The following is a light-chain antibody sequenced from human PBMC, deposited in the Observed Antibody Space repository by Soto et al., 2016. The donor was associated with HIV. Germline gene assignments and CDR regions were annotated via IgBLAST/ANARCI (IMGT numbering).Light chain of an antibody. CDR2: QAS. CDR3: QQYKTYPLT. V-gene: IGKV1-5*03. Sequence: DIQMTQSPSTLSASVGDRVTITCRASQSLNRWLAWYQQKPGKVPKLLIYQASTLERGVSSRFSGTGSGTEFTLSISSLQPDDFATYFCQQYKTYPLTFGGGTKVQIK. J-gene: IGKJ4*01. CDR1: QSLNRW.